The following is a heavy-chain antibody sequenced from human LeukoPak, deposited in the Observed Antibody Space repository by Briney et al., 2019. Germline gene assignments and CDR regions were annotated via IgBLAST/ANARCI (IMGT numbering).Heavy chain of an antibody. V-gene: IGHV4-59*01. CDR2: IYYSGST. CDR3: ARDTSIFGVVNGVGAFDI. CDR1: DGSISSYY. Sequence: SETLSLTCTVSDGSISSYYRSWIRQPPGKGLEWIGYIYYSGSTNYNPSLKSRVTISVDTSKNQFSLKLSSVTAADTAVYYCARDTSIFGVVNGVGAFDIWGQGTMVTVSS. D-gene: IGHD3-3*01. J-gene: IGHJ3*02.